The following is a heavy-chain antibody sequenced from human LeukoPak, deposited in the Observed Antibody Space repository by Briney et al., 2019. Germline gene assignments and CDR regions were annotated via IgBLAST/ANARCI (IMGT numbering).Heavy chain of an antibody. Sequence: ASVKVSCKASGYTFTGYYMHWVRQAPGQGLEWMGWINAGNGNTKYSQEFQGRVTITRDTSASTAYMELSSLRSDDTAVYYCASHLLSLQQLVLGDASDIWGPGTMVTVSS. CDR3: ASHLLSLQQLVLGDASDI. J-gene: IGHJ3*02. CDR2: INAGNGNT. V-gene: IGHV1/OR15-3*02. D-gene: IGHD1-1*01. CDR1: GYTFTGYY.